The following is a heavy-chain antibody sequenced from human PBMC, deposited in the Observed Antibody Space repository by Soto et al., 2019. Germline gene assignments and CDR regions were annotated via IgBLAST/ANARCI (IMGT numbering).Heavy chain of an antibody. CDR3: ARHPPYGSGSSAFDY. CDR1: GCSISSYY. J-gene: IGHJ4*02. V-gene: IGHV4-39*01. CDR2: IYYSGST. Sequence: SETLSLTCTVSGCSISSYYWGWIRQPPGKGLEWIGSIYYSGSTYYNPSLKSRVTISVDTSKNQFSLKLSSVTAADTAVYYCARHPPYGSGSSAFDYWGQGTLVTVSS. D-gene: IGHD3-10*01.